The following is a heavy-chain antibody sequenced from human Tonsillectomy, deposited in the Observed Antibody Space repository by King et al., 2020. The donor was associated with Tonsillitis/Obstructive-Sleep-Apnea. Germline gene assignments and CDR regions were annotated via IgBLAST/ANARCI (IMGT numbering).Heavy chain of an antibody. CDR3: ARDSRVVAATRNDY. CDR2: ISSSSSYL. J-gene: IGHJ4*02. D-gene: IGHD2-15*01. Sequence: QLVQSGGGLVKPGGSLRLSCAASGFTFSSYSMNWVRQAPGKGLDWVSSISSSSSYLYYADSVKGRFTISRDNAKNSLYLQMNSLRAEDTAVYYCARDSRVVAATRNDYWGQGTLVTVSS. CDR1: GFTFSSYS. V-gene: IGHV3-21*01.